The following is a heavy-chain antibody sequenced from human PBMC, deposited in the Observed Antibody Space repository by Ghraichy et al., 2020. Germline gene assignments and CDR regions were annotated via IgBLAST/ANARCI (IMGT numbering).Heavy chain of an antibody. V-gene: IGHV1-2*02. CDR2: INPNSGGT. D-gene: IGHD2-15*01. CDR1: GYTFTGYY. Sequence: GESLNISCKASGYTFTGYYMHWVRQAPGQGLEWMGWINPNSGGTNYAQKFQGRVTMTRDTSISIVYMELSRLRSDDTAVYYCARNTVGIVEMVAATPYGVDVWGQGTTVTVSS. CDR3: ARNTVGIVEMVAATPYGVDV. J-gene: IGHJ6*02.